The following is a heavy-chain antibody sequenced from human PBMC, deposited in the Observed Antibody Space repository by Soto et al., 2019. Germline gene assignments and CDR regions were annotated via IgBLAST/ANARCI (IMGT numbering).Heavy chain of an antibody. CDR1: GYTFTGYY. Sequence: QVHLVQSGAEVKKAGASVKVSCKASGYTFTGYYIHWVRQAPGQGFEWVGWNNPSTGGTSYAQKFQGRVTVTRDTSISTAYMELTRLRSNDTAVYYCARDLGGLGDPFDNWGQGTRVTVFS. CDR3: ARDLGGLGDPFDN. CDR2: NNPSTGGT. V-gene: IGHV1-2*02. D-gene: IGHD3-16*01. J-gene: IGHJ4*02.